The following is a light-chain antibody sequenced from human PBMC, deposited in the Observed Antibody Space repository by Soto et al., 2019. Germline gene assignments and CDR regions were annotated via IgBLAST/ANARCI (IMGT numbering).Light chain of an antibody. CDR1: QGISSY. CDR2: AAS. CDR3: QQYNNWPRL. V-gene: IGKV1-8*01. Sequence: AIRMTQSPSSLSASTGDRVTITCRASQGISSYLAWYQQKPGKAPKLLIYAASTLQSGVPSRFSGSGSGTDFTLTISSLQSEDFAVYYCQQYNNWPRLFGPGTKVDIK. J-gene: IGKJ3*01.